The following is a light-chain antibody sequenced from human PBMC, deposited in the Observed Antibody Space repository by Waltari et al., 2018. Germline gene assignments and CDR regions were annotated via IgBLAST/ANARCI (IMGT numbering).Light chain of an antibody. CDR2: RDD. V-gene: IGLV1-44*01. CDR1: NSNIGSTI. CDR3: ASWDDSLGGRWE. J-gene: IGLJ3*02. Sequence: QSVLTQPPSASGTPGQRVPISFSGSNSNIGSTIVTLSQQVPGTTPKLLIYRDDQRPSGVPDRFSGSKSGTSASLAISGLRSEDEANYYCASWDDSLGGRWEFGGGTTLTVL.